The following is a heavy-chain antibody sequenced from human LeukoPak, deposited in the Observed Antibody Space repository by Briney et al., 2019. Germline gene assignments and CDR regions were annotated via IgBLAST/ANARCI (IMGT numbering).Heavy chain of an antibody. CDR3: ARVGPTYSSLRPNWFDP. Sequence: ASVKVSCKASGYTFTSYGISWVRQAPGQGLEWMGWISAYNGNTNYAQKLQGRVTMTKDTSTSTAYMELRSLRSDDTAVYYCARVGPTYSSLRPNWFDPWGQGTLVTVSS. CDR1: GYTFTSYG. CDR2: ISAYNGNT. D-gene: IGHD6-13*01. V-gene: IGHV1-18*04. J-gene: IGHJ5*02.